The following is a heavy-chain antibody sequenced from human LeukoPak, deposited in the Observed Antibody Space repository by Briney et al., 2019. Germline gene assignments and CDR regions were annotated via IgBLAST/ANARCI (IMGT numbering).Heavy chain of an antibody. V-gene: IGHV1-2*02. CDR1: GYTFTDYY. Sequence: ASVKVSCKASGYTFTDYYMHWVRQAPGQGLEWMGWINPNSGGTNYAQKFQGRVTLTRDTSISTAYMELSRLRSDDTAVYYCARDWDFWSGSYFDYWGQGTLVTVSS. CDR3: ARDWDFWSGSYFDY. CDR2: INPNSGGT. J-gene: IGHJ4*02. D-gene: IGHD3-3*01.